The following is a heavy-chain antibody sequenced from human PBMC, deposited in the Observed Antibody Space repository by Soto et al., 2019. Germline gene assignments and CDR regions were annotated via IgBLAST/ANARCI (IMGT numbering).Heavy chain of an antibody. J-gene: IGHJ5*02. D-gene: IGHD1-1*01. CDR3: ARRLKVQLERRSKYNWFDP. Sequence: SETLSLTCAFYGGSFSGYYWSLIRQPPGKGLEWIGEINHSGSTNYNPSLKSRVTISVDTSKNQFSLKLSSVTAADTAVYYCARRLKVQLERRSKYNWFDPWGQGTLVTVSS. V-gene: IGHV4-34*01. CDR2: INHSGST. CDR1: GGSFSGYY.